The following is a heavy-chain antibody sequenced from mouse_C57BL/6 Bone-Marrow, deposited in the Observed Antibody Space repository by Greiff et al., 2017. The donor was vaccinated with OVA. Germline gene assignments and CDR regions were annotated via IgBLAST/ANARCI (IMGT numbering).Heavy chain of an antibody. Sequence: VQLKQSGPELVKPGASVKISCKASGYSFTGYYMNWVKQSPEKSLEWIGEINPSTGGTTYNQKFKAKSTLTVDKYSSTAYMQLKSLTSEDSAVYYCARRSGLRREGDYWGQGTTLTVSS. V-gene: IGHV1-42*01. CDR3: ARRSGLRREGDY. J-gene: IGHJ2*01. D-gene: IGHD2-2*01. CDR2: INPSTGGT. CDR1: GYSFTGYY.